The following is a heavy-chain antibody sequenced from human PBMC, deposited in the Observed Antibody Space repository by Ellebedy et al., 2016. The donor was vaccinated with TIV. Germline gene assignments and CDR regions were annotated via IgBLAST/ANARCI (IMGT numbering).Heavy chain of an antibody. Sequence: GESLKISCAASGLIFSTYWRAWVRQAPGKGLEWVANIKEDGSEKYYVDSVKGRFTISRDNAKNSLYLQMNTLRAEDTAVYYCARVPLDGAVAGTVEVAFDYWGQGTLVTVSS. CDR1: GLIFSTYW. V-gene: IGHV3-7*03. D-gene: IGHD6-19*01. J-gene: IGHJ4*02. CDR2: IKEDGSEK. CDR3: ARVPLDGAVAGTVEVAFDY.